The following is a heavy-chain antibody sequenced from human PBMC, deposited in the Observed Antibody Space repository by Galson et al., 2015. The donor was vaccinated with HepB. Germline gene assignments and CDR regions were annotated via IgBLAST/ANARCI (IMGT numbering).Heavy chain of an antibody. CDR3: AKDKQWLSYYYYGIDV. V-gene: IGHV3-30*18. Sequence: SLRLSCAASGFTFSSYGMHWVRQAPGKGLEWVAVISYDGSNKYSADSVKGRFTISRDNSKNTLYLQMNSLRAEDTAVYYCAKDKQWLSYYYYGIDVWGQGTTVTVSS. CDR2: ISYDGSNK. D-gene: IGHD6-19*01. CDR1: GFTFSSYG. J-gene: IGHJ6*02.